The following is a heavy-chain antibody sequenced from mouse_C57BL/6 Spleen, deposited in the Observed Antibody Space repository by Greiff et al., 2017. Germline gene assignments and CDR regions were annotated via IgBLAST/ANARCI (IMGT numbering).Heavy chain of an antibody. CDR2: IYPGDGDT. CDR1: GYAFSSSW. CDR3: ARQLPLYAMDY. V-gene: IGHV1-82*01. D-gene: IGHD1-1*01. J-gene: IGHJ4*01. Sequence: QVQLQQSGPELVKPGASVKISCKASGYAFSSSWMNWVKQRPGKGLEWIGRIYPGDGDTNYNGKFKGKAALTADKSSSTAYMQLSSLTSEDSAVYFCARQLPLYAMDYGGQGTSVTVSS.